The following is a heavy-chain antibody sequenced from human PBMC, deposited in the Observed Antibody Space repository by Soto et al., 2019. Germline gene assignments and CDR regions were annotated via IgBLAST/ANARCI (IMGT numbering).Heavy chain of an antibody. J-gene: IGHJ4*02. CDR3: ARVGAYFGEFDYFDY. Sequence: EVQLVESGGGLVQPGGSLRVSCAASGFSFGDHYMHWVRQTPGKGLVWVSRISNNGRSTFYADSVKGRFTISRDDARTSLYLHMNSLRAEDTAVYYCARVGAYFGEFDYFDYWGQGALVTVSS. CDR1: GFSFGDHY. V-gene: IGHV3-74*01. D-gene: IGHD3-10*01. CDR2: ISNNGRST.